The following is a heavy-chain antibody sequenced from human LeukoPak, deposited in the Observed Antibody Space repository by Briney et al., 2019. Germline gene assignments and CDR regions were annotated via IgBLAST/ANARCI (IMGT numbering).Heavy chain of an antibody. J-gene: IGHJ4*02. V-gene: IGHV3-21*01. Sequence: GGSLRLSCAAPGFTFSSYSMTWVRQAPGKGLEWISSMSSGGRYIYYADSVRGRFTISRDNAKNSLSLLMNSLRAEDTAVYYCARDRPTGASRLFVVQWGQGTLATVSS. CDR3: ARDRPTGASRLFVVQ. CDR1: GFTFSSYS. CDR2: MSSGGRYI. D-gene: IGHD3-3*01.